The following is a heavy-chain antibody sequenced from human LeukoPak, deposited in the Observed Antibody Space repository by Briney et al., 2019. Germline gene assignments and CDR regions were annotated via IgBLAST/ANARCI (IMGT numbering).Heavy chain of an antibody. J-gene: IGHJ5*02. CDR3: AKFRANSMIDWFDP. CDR2: ISSSSSSI. D-gene: IGHD3-22*01. Sequence: PGGSLRLSCAASGFTFSSFSMSWVRQAPGKGLEWVSYISSSSSSIYYADSVKGRFTISRDNAKNLLYLQMNSLRAEDTAVYYCAKFRANSMIDWFDPWGQGTLVTVSS. V-gene: IGHV3-48*01. CDR1: GFTFSSFS.